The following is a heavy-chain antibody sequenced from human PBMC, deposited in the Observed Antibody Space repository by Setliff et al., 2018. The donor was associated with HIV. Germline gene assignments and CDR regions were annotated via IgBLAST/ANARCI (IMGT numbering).Heavy chain of an antibody. CDR2: IYYSGTT. Sequence: SETLSLTCTVSGAYYWAWIRQPPGKGPEWIGNIYYSGTTYSNPSLKSRVTISIDTAKNQFSLKLSSVTAADTAVYYCARSYYDSSGYYSVDYWGQGTLVTVSS. V-gene: IGHV4-39*07. J-gene: IGHJ4*02. D-gene: IGHD3-22*01. CDR3: ARSYYDSSGYYSVDY. CDR1: GAYY.